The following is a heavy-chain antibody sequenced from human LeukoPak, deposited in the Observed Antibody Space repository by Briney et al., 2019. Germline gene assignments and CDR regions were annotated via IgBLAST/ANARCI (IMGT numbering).Heavy chain of an antibody. J-gene: IGHJ1*01. CDR3: ATGNYYDSRGYYTFGY. CDR1: GFTFSKYW. CDR2: INGDGSTT. V-gene: IGHV3-74*01. Sequence: GGSLRLSCAASGFTFSKYWMHWVRQVPGKGLMWVSLINGDGSTTNYADFVKGRFTISRDNAKNALSLQVNSLRAEDTAVYYCATGNYYDSRGYYTFGYWGQGTLVTVSS. D-gene: IGHD3-22*01.